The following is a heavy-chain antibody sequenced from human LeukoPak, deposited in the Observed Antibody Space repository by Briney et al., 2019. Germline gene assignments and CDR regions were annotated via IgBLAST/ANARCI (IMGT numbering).Heavy chain of an antibody. CDR3: ARVGDYVWGRAYARPFDY. CDR1: GGSISSSSYY. Sequence: PSETLSLTCTVSGGSISSSSYYWGWIRQPPGKGLEWIGSIYYSGSTYYNPSLKSRVTISVDTSKNQFSLKLSSVTAADTAVYYCARVGDYVWGRAYARPFDYWGQGTLVTVSS. J-gene: IGHJ4*02. CDR2: IYYSGST. V-gene: IGHV4-39*07. D-gene: IGHD3-16*01.